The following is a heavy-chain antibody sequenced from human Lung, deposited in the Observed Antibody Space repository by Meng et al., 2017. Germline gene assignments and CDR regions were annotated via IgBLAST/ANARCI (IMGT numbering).Heavy chain of an antibody. CDR1: GFTFSNYS. Sequence: EVQLVEPGGGLVAPGGSLRLSCAASGFTFSNYSMNWVRQAPGKGLEWVSSISSDSRYIFYADSVKGRFTISRDNAKSSLYLQMNSLSPEDTAVFYCARFETVGVATGDFWGQGTLVTVSS. CDR2: ISSDSRYI. CDR3: ARFETVGVATGDF. V-gene: IGHV3-21*01. D-gene: IGHD2-15*01. J-gene: IGHJ4*02.